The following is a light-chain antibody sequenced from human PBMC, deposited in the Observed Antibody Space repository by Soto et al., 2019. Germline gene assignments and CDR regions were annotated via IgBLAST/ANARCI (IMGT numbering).Light chain of an antibody. CDR3: QQYNNWPPRT. Sequence: EIVMTQSPSTLSLSPGERGALSCRASQSVSSNLAWYQQKPGQAPRLIIYDASTRATGIPARFSGSGSGTEFTLTISSLQSEDFAVYYCQQYNNWPPRTFGQGTKVDI. CDR1: QSVSSN. CDR2: DAS. V-gene: IGKV3-15*01. J-gene: IGKJ1*01.